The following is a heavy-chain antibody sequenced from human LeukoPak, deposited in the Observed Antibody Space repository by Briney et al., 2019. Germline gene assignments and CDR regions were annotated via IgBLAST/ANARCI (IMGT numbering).Heavy chain of an antibody. CDR1: GGSFSGYY. CDR2: INHRGST. CDR3: ARGSMVRGVIIPD. V-gene: IGHV4-34*01. Sequence: SETLSLTCAVYGGSFSGYYWSWIRQPPGKGLEWIGEINHRGSTNHNPPPKSRVTISVDTSKNQFSLKLSSVTAADTAVYYCARGSMVRGVIIPDWGQGTLVTVSS. J-gene: IGHJ4*02. D-gene: IGHD3-10*01.